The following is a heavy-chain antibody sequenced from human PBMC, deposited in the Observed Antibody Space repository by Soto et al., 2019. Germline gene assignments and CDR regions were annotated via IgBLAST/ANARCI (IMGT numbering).Heavy chain of an antibody. D-gene: IGHD3-22*01. CDR1: GFTFSTFA. J-gene: IGHJ4*02. CDR2: ISYDGSNK. V-gene: IGHV3-30-3*01. CDR3: ARDPAGGSGYYYLFDY. Sequence: LRLSCAASGFTFSTFAMHWVRQAPGKGLDWVAVISYDGSNKYYADSVKGRFTISRDNSKNTLYLQMNSLRAEDTAVYYCARDPAGGSGYYYLFDYWGQGTLVTVSS.